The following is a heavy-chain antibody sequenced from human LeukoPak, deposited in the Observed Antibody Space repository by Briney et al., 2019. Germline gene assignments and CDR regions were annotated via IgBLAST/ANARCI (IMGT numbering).Heavy chain of an antibody. CDR2: ISGSGGST. Sequence: GGSLRLSCAASGFTFSSYAMSWVRQAPGKGLEWVSAISGSGGSTYYADSVKGRFTISRDNSKNTLYLQMNSLRAEDTAVYYCAKGGYQPLLHYYYYGMDVWGQGTTVTVSS. V-gene: IGHV3-23*01. CDR1: GFTFSSYA. J-gene: IGHJ6*02. CDR3: AKGGYQPLLHYYYYGMDV. D-gene: IGHD2-2*01.